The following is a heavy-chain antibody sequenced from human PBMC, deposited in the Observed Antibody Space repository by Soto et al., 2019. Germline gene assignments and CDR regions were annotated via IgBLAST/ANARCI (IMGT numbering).Heavy chain of an antibody. Sequence: GGSLRLSCAASGFTFSSYVMHWVRQAPGKGLEWVAVIWYDGSNKYYADSVKGRFTISRDNSKNTLYLQMNSLRAEDTAVYYCARGGYDSSGSPPRDYFDYWGQGTLVTVSS. CDR3: ARGGYDSSGSPPRDYFDY. D-gene: IGHD3-22*01. V-gene: IGHV3-33*01. J-gene: IGHJ4*02. CDR2: IWYDGSNK. CDR1: GFTFSSYV.